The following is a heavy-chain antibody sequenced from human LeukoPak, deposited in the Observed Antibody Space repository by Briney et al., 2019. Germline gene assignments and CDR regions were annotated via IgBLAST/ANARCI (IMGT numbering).Heavy chain of an antibody. V-gene: IGHV3-23*01. CDR1: GFTFSSYA. D-gene: IGHD1-26*01. Sequence: GGSLRLSCAASGFTFSSYAMSWVRQAPGKGLEWVSAISGSGGSTYYADSVKGRFTISRDNSKNTLYLQMNSLRAEDTAVYYCAKSTSRLRWELQGNDYWGQGTLVTVSS. CDR2: ISGSGGST. J-gene: IGHJ4*02. CDR3: AKSTSRLRWELQGNDY.